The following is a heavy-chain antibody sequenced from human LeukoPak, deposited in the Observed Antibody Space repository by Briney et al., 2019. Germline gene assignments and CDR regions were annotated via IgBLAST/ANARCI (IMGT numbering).Heavy chain of an antibody. CDR2: ISSSSSYI. V-gene: IGHV3-21*01. Sequence: GGSLRLSCAASGFTFSSYSMNWVRQTPGKGLEWVSSISSSSSYIYYADSVKGRFTISRDNAKNPLYLQMNSLRAEDTAVYYCARDKRSMAVFDYWGQGTLVTVSS. CDR1: GFTFSSYS. J-gene: IGHJ4*02. D-gene: IGHD2/OR15-2a*01. CDR3: ARDKRSMAVFDY.